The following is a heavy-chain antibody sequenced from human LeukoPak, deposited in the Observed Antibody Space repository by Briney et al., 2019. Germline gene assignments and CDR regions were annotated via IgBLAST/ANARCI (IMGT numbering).Heavy chain of an antibody. CDR2: ISSSGSTI. V-gene: IGHV3-11*04. CDR3: AREPDTVMIYDAFDF. D-gene: IGHD5-18*01. Sequence: PGGSLRLSCAASGFTLSGYYMSWIRQAPGKGLEWVSYISSSGSTIYYADSVKGRFTISRDNAKNSLYLQMNSLRAEDTAVYYCAREPDTVMIYDAFDFWGQGTMVTVSS. CDR1: GFTLSGYY. J-gene: IGHJ3*01.